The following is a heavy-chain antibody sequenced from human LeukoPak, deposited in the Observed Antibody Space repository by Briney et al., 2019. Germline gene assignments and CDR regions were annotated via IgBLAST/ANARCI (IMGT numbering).Heavy chain of an antibody. J-gene: IGHJ4*02. CDR2: ISAYNGNT. CDR1: GYTFTSYG. Sequence: ASVKVSCKASGYTFTSYGISWVRQAPGQGLEWMGWISAYNGNTNYAQKLQGRVTMTTDTSTSTAYMELRSLRSDDTAVYYCARDQKYQLLSPFDYWGQGTLVTVSS. CDR3: ARDQKYQLLSPFDY. V-gene: IGHV1-18*01. D-gene: IGHD2-2*01.